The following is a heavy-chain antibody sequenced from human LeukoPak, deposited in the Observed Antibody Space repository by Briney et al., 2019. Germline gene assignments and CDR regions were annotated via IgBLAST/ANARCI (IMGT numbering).Heavy chain of an antibody. Sequence: ASVKVSCKASGYTFTSYDINWVRQATGQGLEWMGWMNPNSGNTGYAQKFQGRVTMTEDTSTDTAYMELSSLRSEDTAVYYCATGGLPAATYWGQGTLVTVSS. V-gene: IGHV1-8*01. CDR2: MNPNSGNT. J-gene: IGHJ4*02. CDR3: ATGGLPAATY. D-gene: IGHD2-2*01. CDR1: GYTFTSYD.